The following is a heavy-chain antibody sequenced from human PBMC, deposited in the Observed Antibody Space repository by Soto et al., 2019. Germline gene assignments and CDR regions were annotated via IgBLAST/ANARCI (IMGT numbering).Heavy chain of an antibody. V-gene: IGHV1-46*03. Sequence: QVQLVQSGAEVKKPGASVKVSCKASGYTFTKYYLHWVRQAPGQGLEWMGIINPNWGSTTYAEKVQGRVTMTRDTSTSTAYMERSSMRSEDTAVYYCARAIKVDPPAPSDALDIWGQGTMVAVSS. CDR1: GYTFTKYY. J-gene: IGHJ3*02. CDR2: INPNWGST. D-gene: IGHD3-22*01. CDR3: ARAIKVDPPAPSDALDI.